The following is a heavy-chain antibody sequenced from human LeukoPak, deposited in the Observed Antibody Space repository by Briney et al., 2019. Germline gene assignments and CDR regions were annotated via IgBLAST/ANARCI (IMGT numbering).Heavy chain of an antibody. D-gene: IGHD6-19*01. J-gene: IGHJ4*02. Sequence: TPSETLSLTCTVSGGSISSYYWSWIRQPPGKGLEWIGYIYYSGSTNYNPSLKSRVTISVDTSKNQFSLKLSSVTAADTAVYYCARSAVAGNDYWGQGTLVTVSS. CDR3: ARSAVAGNDY. CDR1: GGSISSYY. CDR2: IYYSGST. V-gene: IGHV4-59*08.